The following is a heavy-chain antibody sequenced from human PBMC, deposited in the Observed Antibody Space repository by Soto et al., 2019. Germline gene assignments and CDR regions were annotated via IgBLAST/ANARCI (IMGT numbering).Heavy chain of an antibody. CDR2: INPIFGKA. CDR3: ARDEYYYDSSGYYHE. Sequence: QVQLVQSGAEVKKPGSSVKVSCKASGGTFSSYAISWVRQAPGQGLEWMGGINPIFGKANYAQKFQGRVTIHADESTSTAYVELSSLRSEDTAVYYCARDEYYYDSSGYYHEWGQGTLVTVSS. J-gene: IGHJ4*02. CDR1: GGTFSSYA. V-gene: IGHV1-69*01. D-gene: IGHD3-22*01.